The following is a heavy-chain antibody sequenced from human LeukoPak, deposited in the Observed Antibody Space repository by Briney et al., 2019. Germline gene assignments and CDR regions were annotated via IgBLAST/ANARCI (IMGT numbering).Heavy chain of an antibody. Sequence: GGSLRLSCAASGFTFSSYWMHWVRQAPGKGLVWVSRINSDGSSTSYADSVKGRFTISRDNSKSTLYLQMNSLRAEDTAVYYCARGLGLWYLDLWGRGTLVTVAS. CDR1: GFTFSSYW. J-gene: IGHJ2*01. V-gene: IGHV3-74*01. CDR3: ARGLGLWYLDL. CDR2: INSDGSST. D-gene: IGHD7-27*01.